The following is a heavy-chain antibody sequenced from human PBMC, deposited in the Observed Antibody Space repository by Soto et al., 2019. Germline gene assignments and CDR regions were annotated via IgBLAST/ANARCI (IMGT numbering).Heavy chain of an antibody. CDR3: TTHVLQVSDWIMFFDY. V-gene: IGHV3-15*01. J-gene: IGHJ4*02. CDR1: GFNFNNAW. Sequence: EVQLVQSGGGLGRPGGSLRLSCAASGFNFNNAWMSWVRQAPGKGLEWVGRIKTNADGATTDYAAPMKGRFTISRDDSEKTLYLQMSSLRTDDTAVYFCTTHVLQVSDWIMFFDYWGQGVLVTVSS. CDR2: IKTNADGATT. D-gene: IGHD2-2*03.